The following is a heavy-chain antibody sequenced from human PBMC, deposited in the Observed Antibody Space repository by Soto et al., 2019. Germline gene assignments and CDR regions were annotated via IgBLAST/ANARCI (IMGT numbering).Heavy chain of an antibody. CDR3: ANGGSSCSFDN. Sequence: EVQLLESGGGLVQPGGSLRLSCAASGFTFRNYAMSWVRQAPGKGLEWVSAISGSGGNSTFYGDSVKGRFTISRHNSKNTLYLQMNSLGAEDTAVYYCANGGSSCSFDNWGQGTLVTVSS. CDR2: ISGSGGNST. CDR1: GFTFRNYA. J-gene: IGHJ4*02. D-gene: IGHD2-15*01. V-gene: IGHV3-23*01.